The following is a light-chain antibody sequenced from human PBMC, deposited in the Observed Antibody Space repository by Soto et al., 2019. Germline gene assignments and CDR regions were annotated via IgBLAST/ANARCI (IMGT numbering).Light chain of an antibody. CDR2: DVT. CDR1: SSDVGAYNY. CDR3: CSYVGRDIYVL. V-gene: IGLV2-11*01. J-gene: IGLJ3*02. Sequence: QSALTQPRSVSGSPGQSVAISCTGTSSDVGAYNYVSWYQQHPGKAPKFLIYDVTKRPSGVPDRFSGSKSGNTASLTISGLQAEDEADYYCCSYVGRDIYVLFGGGTKVTVL.